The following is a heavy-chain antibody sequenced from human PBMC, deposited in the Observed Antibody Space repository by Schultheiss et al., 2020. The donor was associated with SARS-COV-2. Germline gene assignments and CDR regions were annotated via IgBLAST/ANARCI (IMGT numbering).Heavy chain of an antibody. CDR3: ARVWWEVGSNYYGMDV. CDR2: ISSSSSYI. V-gene: IGHV3-21*01. J-gene: IGHJ6*02. Sequence: GGSLRLSCAASGFTFSSYSMNWVRQAPGKGLEWVSSISSSSSYIYYADSVKGRFTISRDNAKNSLYLQMNSLRAEDTAVYYCARVWWEVGSNYYGMDVWGQGTTVTVSS. D-gene: IGHD1-26*01. CDR1: GFTFSSYS.